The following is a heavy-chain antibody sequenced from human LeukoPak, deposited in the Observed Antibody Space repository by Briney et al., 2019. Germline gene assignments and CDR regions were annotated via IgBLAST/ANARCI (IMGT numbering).Heavy chain of an antibody. Sequence: PGGSLRLSCAASEFTFSSYSMNWVRQAPGKGLEWVSYITNSGNSKSYADSVKGRFTISRDNTKNTLYLQMNSLRAEDTAVYYCANMRYWGQGTLVTVSS. CDR3: ANMRY. V-gene: IGHV3-48*01. J-gene: IGHJ4*02. D-gene: IGHD2-2*01. CDR2: ITNSGNSK. CDR1: EFTFSSYS.